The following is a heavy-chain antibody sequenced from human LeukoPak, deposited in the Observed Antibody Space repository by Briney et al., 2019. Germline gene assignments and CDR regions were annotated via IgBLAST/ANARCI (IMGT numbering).Heavy chain of an antibody. CDR1: GDSISNYY. Sequence: SETLSLTCTVSGDSISNYYWSWIRQPAGKGLEWIGRIYTSGSTNYNPSLKSRVTMSVDTSKNQFSPKLSSVTAADTAVYYCARDLYQALAFDYWGQGTLVTVSS. CDR3: ARDLYQALAFDY. V-gene: IGHV4-4*07. D-gene: IGHD2-2*01. J-gene: IGHJ4*02. CDR2: IYTSGST.